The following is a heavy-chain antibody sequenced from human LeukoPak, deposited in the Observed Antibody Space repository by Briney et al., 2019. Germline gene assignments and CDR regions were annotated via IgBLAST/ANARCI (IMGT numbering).Heavy chain of an antibody. CDR3: ARRRIVATIDY. Sequence: KSSETLSLTCTVSGASISSSNYYWAWIRQPPGQGLEWIGSIYYSGSTYYNPSLKSRVTISVDTPKNQFSLKLSSVTAADTAVYYCARRRIVATIDYWGQGALVTISS. J-gene: IGHJ4*02. D-gene: IGHD5-12*01. CDR1: GASISSSNYY. V-gene: IGHV4-39*01. CDR2: IYYSGST.